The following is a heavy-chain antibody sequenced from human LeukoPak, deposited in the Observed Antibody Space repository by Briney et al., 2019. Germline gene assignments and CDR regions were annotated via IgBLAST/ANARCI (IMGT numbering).Heavy chain of an antibody. CDR1: GFTVSSNY. CDR3: ARDYHDYVWGSYRYRAFDI. V-gene: IGHV3-53*01. CDR2: IYSGGST. Sequence: PGGSLRLSCAASGFTVSSNYMCWVRQAPGKGLEWVSVIYSGGSTYYADSVKGRFTISRDNSKNTLYLQMNSLRAEDTAVYYCARDYHDYVWGSYRYRAFDIWGQGTMVTVSS. J-gene: IGHJ3*02. D-gene: IGHD3-16*02.